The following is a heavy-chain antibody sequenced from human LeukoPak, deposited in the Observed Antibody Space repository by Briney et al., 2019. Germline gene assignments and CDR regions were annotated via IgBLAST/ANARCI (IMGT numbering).Heavy chain of an antibody. CDR2: TYYSGST. D-gene: IGHD6-13*01. Sequence: PSETLSPTCTVSGGSINSYYWSWIRQPPGKELEWMGNTYYSGSTNYNPSLKSRVTVSVDTSKNHFSLRLTSVTAADTAVYYCARRRSSSWSFDSWGQGTLVTVSS. CDR3: ARRRSSSWSFDS. CDR1: GGSINSYY. V-gene: IGHV4-59*08. J-gene: IGHJ4*02.